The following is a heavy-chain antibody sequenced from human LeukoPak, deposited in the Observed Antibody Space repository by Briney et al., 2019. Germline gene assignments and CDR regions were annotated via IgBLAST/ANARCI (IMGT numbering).Heavy chain of an antibody. V-gene: IGHV1-8*03. CDR1: GYTFTSYG. D-gene: IGHD6-13*01. CDR2: MNPNSGNT. J-gene: IGHJ4*02. CDR3: ARGSGSSWYLFDY. Sequence: ASVKVSCKASGYTFTSYGISWVRQATGQGLEWMGWMNPNSGNTGYAQKFQGRVTITRNTSISTAYMELSSLRSEDTAVYYCARGSGSSWYLFDYWGQGTLVTVSS.